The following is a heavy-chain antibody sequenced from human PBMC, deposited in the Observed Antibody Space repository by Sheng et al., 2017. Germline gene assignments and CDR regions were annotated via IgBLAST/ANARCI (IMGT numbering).Heavy chain of an antibody. J-gene: IGHJ5*02. D-gene: IGHD3-10*01. CDR3: ARDRECNSCYSGSNWFGP. CDR1: GFTFSSYW. V-gene: IGHV3-7*01. Sequence: EVQLVESGGGLVQPGGSLRLSCAASGFTFSSYWMSWVRQAPGKGLEWVANIKQDGSDKFYVGSVKGRFTISRDNAENSLFLQMNSLRVEDTAIYYCARDRECNSCYSGSNWFGPWGQGTLVTVSS. CDR2: IKQDGSDK.